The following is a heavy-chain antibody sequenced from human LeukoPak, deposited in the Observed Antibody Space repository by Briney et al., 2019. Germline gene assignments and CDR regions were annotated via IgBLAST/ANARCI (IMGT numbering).Heavy chain of an antibody. Sequence: PGGSLRLSCAASGLTFDHYVMHWVRQAPGKGLEWVSLISGDGGSTYYADSVRGRFTISRDNAKNSVFLQMNSLRAEDTGVYYCARDTGSSTSGWSGIYYGMDVWGQGTTVTVSS. V-gene: IGHV3-43*02. CDR3: ARDTGSSTSGWSGIYYGMDV. CDR1: GLTFDHYV. J-gene: IGHJ6*02. D-gene: IGHD6-19*01. CDR2: ISGDGGST.